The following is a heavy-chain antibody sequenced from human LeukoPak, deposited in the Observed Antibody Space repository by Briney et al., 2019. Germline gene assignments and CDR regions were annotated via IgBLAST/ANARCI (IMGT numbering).Heavy chain of an antibody. CDR3: ARGRDSRGYQFMGFDS. J-gene: IGHJ4*02. Sequence: SQTLSLTCTVSGGSISSGNYYWSWIRQPAGKGLEWIGHIWADGAPTYRPSLKSRVTISVDTSKNQFSLRLSSVTAADTAVYYCARGRDSRGYQFMGFDSWGQGTLVTVSS. D-gene: IGHD3-22*01. CDR1: GGSISSGNYY. V-gene: IGHV4-61*09. CDR2: IWADGAP.